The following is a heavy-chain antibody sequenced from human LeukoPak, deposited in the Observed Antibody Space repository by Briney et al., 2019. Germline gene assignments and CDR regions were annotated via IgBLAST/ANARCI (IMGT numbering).Heavy chain of an antibody. Sequence: SETLSLTCTVSGYSISSYDWSWIRQPPGKGLEWIGYAYHSGITNYNPSLKSRVTISVDTSESQFSLRLSSVTAADTAIYYCARHRGTFDPWGQGILVTVSS. CDR1: GYSISSYD. J-gene: IGHJ5*02. D-gene: IGHD1-1*01. V-gene: IGHV4-59*01. CDR2: AYHSGIT. CDR3: ARHRGTFDP.